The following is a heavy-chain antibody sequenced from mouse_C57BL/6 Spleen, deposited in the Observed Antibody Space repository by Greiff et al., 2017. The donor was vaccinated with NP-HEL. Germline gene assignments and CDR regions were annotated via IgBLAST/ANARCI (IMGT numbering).Heavy chain of an antibody. CDR1: GYTFTTYP. CDR3: ARKHYSNYFDY. Sequence: VKVVESGAELVKPGASVKMSCKASGYTFTTYPIEWIKQNHGKSLEWIGNFHPYNDYTNYNQKFKGKATLNVEKSARTVYLELSRLTSDDSAVYYCARKHYSNYFDYWGQGTTLTVSS. D-gene: IGHD2-5*01. CDR2: FHPYNDYT. J-gene: IGHJ2*01. V-gene: IGHV1-47*01.